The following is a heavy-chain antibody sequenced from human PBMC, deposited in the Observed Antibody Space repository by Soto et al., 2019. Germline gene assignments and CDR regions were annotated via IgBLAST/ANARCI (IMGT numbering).Heavy chain of an antibody. Sequence: PGGSLRLSCAASGFTFSSYAMHWVRQAPGKGLEWVAVISYDGSNKYYADSVKGRFTISRDNSKNTLYLQMNSLRAEDTAVYYCARDRSRAAAGTWFDPWGQGTLVTASS. CDR1: GFTFSSYA. V-gene: IGHV3-30-3*01. CDR3: ARDRSRAAAGTWFDP. CDR2: ISYDGSNK. D-gene: IGHD6-13*01. J-gene: IGHJ5*02.